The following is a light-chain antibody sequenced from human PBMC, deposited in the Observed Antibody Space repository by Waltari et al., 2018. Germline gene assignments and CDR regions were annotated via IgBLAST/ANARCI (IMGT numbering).Light chain of an antibody. V-gene: IGKV4-1*01. CDR2: WAS. CDR3: QQYCTTPPT. Sequence: DIVMTQSPDSLAVSLGERATINCKSSQCVLYSSNNKNYLSWFQQKPGQPPKLLVYWASTRESGVPDRFSGSGSGTDFTLTISSVQAEDVAVYYCQQYCTTPPTFGQGTKVEIK. CDR1: QCVLYSSNNKNY. J-gene: IGKJ1*01.